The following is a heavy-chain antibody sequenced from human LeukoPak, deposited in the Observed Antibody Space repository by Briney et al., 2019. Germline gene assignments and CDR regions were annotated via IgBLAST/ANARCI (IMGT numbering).Heavy chain of an antibody. Sequence: SETLSLTCTVSGGSISSGSYHWRWIRQPGGKGLEWIGRIYTSGSTNYNPSLKSRVTISVDTSKNQFSLKLSSVTAADTAVYYCAKGPAAIRYYYYYMDVWGKGTTVTISS. CDR1: GGSISSGSYH. J-gene: IGHJ6*03. V-gene: IGHV4-61*02. CDR3: AKGPAAIRYYYYYMDV. D-gene: IGHD2-2*02. CDR2: IYTSGST.